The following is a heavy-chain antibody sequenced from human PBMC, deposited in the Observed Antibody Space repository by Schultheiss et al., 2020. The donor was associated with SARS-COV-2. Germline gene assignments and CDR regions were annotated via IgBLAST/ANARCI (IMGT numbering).Heavy chain of an antibody. CDR2: IKQDGSEK. CDR1: GFTFSSYW. Sequence: GGSLRLSCAASGFTFSSYWMSWVRQAPGKGLEWVANIKQDGSEKYYVDSVKGRFTISRDNAKNSLYLQMNSLRAEDTAVYYCAISFAARHGWFDYWGQGTLVTVSS. CDR3: AISFAARHGWFDY. D-gene: IGHD6-6*01. J-gene: IGHJ4*02. V-gene: IGHV3-7*01.